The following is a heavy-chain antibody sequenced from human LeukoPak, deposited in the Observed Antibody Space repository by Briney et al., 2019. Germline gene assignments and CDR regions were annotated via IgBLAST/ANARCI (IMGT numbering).Heavy chain of an antibody. V-gene: IGHV3-48*01. CDR2: ISGSSGII. CDR3: ARRHTVTVDY. Sequence: PGGSLRLSCAASGFTFNTYTMNWVRQAPGKGLEWVSYISGSSGIIDYADSVRGRFTISRDNAKNSLYLQMNSLRAEDTAVYYCARRHTVTVDYWGQGTLVTVSS. J-gene: IGHJ4*02. CDR1: GFTFNTYT. D-gene: IGHD4-11*01.